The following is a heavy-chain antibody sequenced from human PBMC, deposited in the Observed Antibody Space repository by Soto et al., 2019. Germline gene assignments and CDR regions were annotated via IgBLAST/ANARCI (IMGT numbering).Heavy chain of an antibody. CDR2: IYTSGST. D-gene: IGHD3-22*01. CDR1: GGSISSYY. Sequence: SETLSLTCTVSGGSISSYYWSWIRQPAGKGLEWIGRIYTSGSTNYNPSLKSRVTISVDTSKNQFSLKLSSVTAADTAVYYCARKFGYYDSSGYYHAFDIWGQGTMVTVSS. V-gene: IGHV4-4*07. CDR3: ARKFGYYDSSGYYHAFDI. J-gene: IGHJ3*02.